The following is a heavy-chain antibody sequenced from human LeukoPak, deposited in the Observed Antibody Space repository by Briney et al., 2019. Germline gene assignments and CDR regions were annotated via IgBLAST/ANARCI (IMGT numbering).Heavy chain of an antibody. CDR1: GFTFSGYG. CDR2: IWYDGSNK. V-gene: IGHV3-33*06. CDR3: AKGDGYKTGLDY. Sequence: PGGSLRLSCAASGFTFSGYGMHWVRQAPGKGLEWVAVIWYDGSNKYYADSVKGRFTISRDNSKNTLYLQMNSLRAEDTAVYYCAKGDGYKTGLDYWGQGTLVTVSS. D-gene: IGHD5-24*01. J-gene: IGHJ4*02.